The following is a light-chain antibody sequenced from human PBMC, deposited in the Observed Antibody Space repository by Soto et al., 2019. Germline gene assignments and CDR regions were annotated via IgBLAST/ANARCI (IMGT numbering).Light chain of an antibody. CDR1: SSNIGAGYD. J-gene: IGLJ1*01. V-gene: IGLV1-40*01. CDR3: QSYDSSLSGSYV. Sequence: QSGLTQPPSVSGAPGQRVTISCTGSSSNIGAGYDVHWYQQLPGTAPKLLIYGNSNRPSGVPDRFSGSKSGTSASLAITGLQAEDEADYYCQSYDSSLSGSYVFGTGTKVTVL. CDR2: GNS.